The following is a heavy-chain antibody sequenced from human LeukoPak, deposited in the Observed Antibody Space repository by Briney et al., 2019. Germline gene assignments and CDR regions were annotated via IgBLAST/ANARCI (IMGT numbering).Heavy chain of an antibody. Sequence: PSETLSLTCTVSGGSISSSSYYWSWIRQPPGRGLEWIGYIYYSGSTNYNPSLKSRVTISVDTSKNQFSLKLSSVTAADTAVYYCARDRGRRWLQTHDAFDIWGQGTMVTVSS. V-gene: IGHV4-61*01. CDR2: IYYSGST. CDR1: GGSISSSSYY. D-gene: IGHD5-24*01. J-gene: IGHJ3*02. CDR3: ARDRGRRWLQTHDAFDI.